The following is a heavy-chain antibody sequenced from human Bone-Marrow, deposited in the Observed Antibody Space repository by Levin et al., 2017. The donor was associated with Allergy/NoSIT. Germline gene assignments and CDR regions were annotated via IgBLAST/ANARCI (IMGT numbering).Heavy chain of an antibody. Sequence: QGLEWIGKINPSAGSTKYAQKFQGRLTMTRDTSTSTVYMELSSLRSEDTAVYFCARGTSYDSSGYYYADYFDSWGQGTLVTVSS. D-gene: IGHD3-22*01. V-gene: IGHV1-46*01. CDR2: INPSAGST. J-gene: IGHJ4*02. CDR3: ARGTSYDSSGYYYADYFDS.